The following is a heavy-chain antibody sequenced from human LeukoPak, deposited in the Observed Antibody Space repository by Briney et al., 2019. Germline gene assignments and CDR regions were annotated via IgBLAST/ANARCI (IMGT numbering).Heavy chain of an antibody. Sequence: GGSLRLSYAASGFTFSSYAMSWVRQAPVKGLEWVSAISGSGGSTYYADSVKGRFTISRDNSKNTLYLQMNSLRAEDTAVYYCAKNPLGGMVRGVQTVYWGQGTLVTVSS. V-gene: IGHV3-23*01. J-gene: IGHJ4*02. CDR1: GFTFSSYA. CDR2: ISGSGGST. D-gene: IGHD3-10*01. CDR3: AKNPLGGMVRGVQTVY.